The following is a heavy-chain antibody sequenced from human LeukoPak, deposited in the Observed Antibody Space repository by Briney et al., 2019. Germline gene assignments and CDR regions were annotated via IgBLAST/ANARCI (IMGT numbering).Heavy chain of an antibody. D-gene: IGHD6-19*01. CDR3: ATFTDSSGWYYLDY. V-gene: IGHV4-34*01. CDR1: GGSFSGYY. CDR2: INHSGST. Sequence: KPSETLSLTCAVYGGSFSGYYWSWIRQPPGKGLEWIGEINHSGSTNYNPSLKSRVTISVDTSKNQFSLKLSSVTAADTAVYYCATFTDSSGWYYLDYWGQGTLATVSS. J-gene: IGHJ4*02.